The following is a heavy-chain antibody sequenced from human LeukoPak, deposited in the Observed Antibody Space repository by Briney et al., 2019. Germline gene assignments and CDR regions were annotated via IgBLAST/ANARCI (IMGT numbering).Heavy chain of an antibody. CDR2: IKEDGSEK. CDR1: GFTFSSYS. V-gene: IGHV3-7*01. CDR3: AREYGYYFDS. D-gene: IGHD3-22*01. Sequence: PGGSLRLSCAASGFTFSSYSMTWVRQAPGKGLEWVAKIKEDGSEKYYVDSVTGRFTISRDNAKNLLYLQMNSLRAEDTAVYFCAREYGYYFDSWGQGTLVTVSS. J-gene: IGHJ4*02.